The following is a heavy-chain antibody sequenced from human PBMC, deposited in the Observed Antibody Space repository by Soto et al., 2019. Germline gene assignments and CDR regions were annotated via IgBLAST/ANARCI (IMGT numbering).Heavy chain of an antibody. J-gene: IGHJ4*02. CDR3: ARTLYDFWSGSPLDY. D-gene: IGHD3-3*01. V-gene: IGHV3-11*01. Sequence: PGGSLRLSCAASGFTFSDYYMSWIRQAPGKGLEWVSYISSSGSTIYYADSVKGRFTISRDNAKNSLYLQMNSLRAEDTAVYYCARTLYDFWSGSPLDYWGQGTLVTVSS. CDR1: GFTFSDYY. CDR2: ISSSGSTI.